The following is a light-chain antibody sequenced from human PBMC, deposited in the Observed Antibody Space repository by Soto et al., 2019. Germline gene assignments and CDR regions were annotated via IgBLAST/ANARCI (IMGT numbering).Light chain of an antibody. CDR1: QSVRNNY. V-gene: IGKV3-20*01. CDR2: GAS. J-gene: IGKJ2*01. CDR3: QQYGESPYT. Sequence: EIVLTQSPGTLSLSPGDRATLSCRASQSVRNNYLAWYQHKPGQAPRLLIYGASSRPGGIPNRFSGSASGTDFTLTINRLEPDDFAVYYCQQYGESPYTFAQGTKLEI.